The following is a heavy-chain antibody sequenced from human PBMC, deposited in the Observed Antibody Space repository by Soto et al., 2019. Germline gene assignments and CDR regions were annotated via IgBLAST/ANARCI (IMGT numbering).Heavy chain of an antibody. V-gene: IGHV1-18*01. CDR1: GYSFSDYG. J-gene: IGHJ4*02. D-gene: IGHD2-2*01. CDR3: GRARSAAMVTSDY. Sequence: QVQLVQSGPEVKKPGASVKVSCKASGYSFSDYGVTWVRQSPGQGLQWMGWISAYNDDRNYAQNFQDRITMITDTSTSTAYVELRSLRSDDTAMYFCGRARSAAMVTSDYWGQGTLVTVSS. CDR2: ISAYNDDR.